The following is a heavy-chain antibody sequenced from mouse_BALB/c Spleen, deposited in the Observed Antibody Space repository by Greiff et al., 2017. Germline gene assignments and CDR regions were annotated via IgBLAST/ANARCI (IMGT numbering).Heavy chain of an antibody. V-gene: IGHV14-3*02. CDR3: APYDGYSDY. CDR2: IDPANGNT. J-gene: IGHJ2*01. Sequence: EVKLMESGAELVKPGASVKLSCTASGFNIKDTYMHWVKQRPEQGLEWIGRIDPANGNTKYDPKFQGKATITADTSSNTAYLQLSSLTSEDTAVYYCAPYDGYSDYWGQGTTLTVSS. D-gene: IGHD2-3*01. CDR1: GFNIKDTY.